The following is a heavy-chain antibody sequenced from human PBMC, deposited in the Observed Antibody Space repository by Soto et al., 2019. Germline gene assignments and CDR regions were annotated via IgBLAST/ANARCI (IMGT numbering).Heavy chain of an antibody. J-gene: IGHJ4*02. CDR2: IIPIFGTA. CDR3: ASSPPQSGWLHPSVDY. V-gene: IGHV1-69*12. Sequence: QVQLVQSGAEVKKPGSSVKVSCKASGGTFSSYAISWVRQAPGQGLEWMGGIIPIFGTANYAQKSQGRVTITADESTSTAYIALSSLRSEDTAVYYCASSPPQSGWLHPSVDYWGQGTLVTVSS. D-gene: IGHD5-12*01. CDR1: GGTFSSYA.